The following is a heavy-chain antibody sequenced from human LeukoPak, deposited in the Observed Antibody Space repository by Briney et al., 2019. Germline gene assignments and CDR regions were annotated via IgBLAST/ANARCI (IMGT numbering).Heavy chain of an antibody. D-gene: IGHD3-22*01. CDR2: MNPDSGDT. CDR1: GYTFTSYE. J-gene: IGHJ4*02. Sequence: VASVKVSCKASGYTFTSYEINWVRQATGHGLEWMGWMNPDSGDTAYAQKFQGRITMTRSTSITTACMELRSLRSDDTAVYYCARSSMNIYDSSGYYHSRPIDYWGQGTLVTVSS. V-gene: IGHV1-8*01. CDR3: ARSSMNIYDSSGYYHSRPIDY.